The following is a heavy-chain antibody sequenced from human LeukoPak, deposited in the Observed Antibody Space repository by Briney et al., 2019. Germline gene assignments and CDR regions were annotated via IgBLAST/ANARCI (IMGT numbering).Heavy chain of an antibody. CDR1: GGSISSYY. CDR2: IYYSGST. D-gene: IGHD6-13*01. V-gene: IGHV4-59*12. Sequence: SETLSLTCTVSGGSISSYYWSWIRQPPGKGLEWIGYIYYSGSTNYNPSLKSRVTISVDTSKNQFSLKLSSVTAADTAVYYCARDERIGSWRVSYFDYWGQGTLVTVSS. J-gene: IGHJ4*02. CDR3: ARDERIGSWRVSYFDY.